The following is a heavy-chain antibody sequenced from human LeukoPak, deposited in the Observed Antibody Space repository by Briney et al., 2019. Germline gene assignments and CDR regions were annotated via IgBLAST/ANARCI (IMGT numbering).Heavy chain of an antibody. CDR1: GYTFTSYG. J-gene: IGHJ4*02. CDR2: ISAYNGNT. Sequence: ASVKVSCKASGYTFTSYGISWVRQAPRQGLEWMGWISAYNGNTNYAQKLQGRVTMTTDTSTSTAYMELRSLRSDDTAAYYCALSGSYAPFDYWGQGTLVTVSS. CDR3: ALSGSYAPFDY. V-gene: IGHV1-18*01. D-gene: IGHD1-26*01.